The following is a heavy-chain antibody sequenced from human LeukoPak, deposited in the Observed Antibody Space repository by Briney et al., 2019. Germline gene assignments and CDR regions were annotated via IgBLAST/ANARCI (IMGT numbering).Heavy chain of an antibody. D-gene: IGHD3-22*01. J-gene: IGHJ4*02. Sequence: PGRSLKLSCVASGFTFSTYAMHWVRQAPGKGLEGVTVISYDGSKKYYADSVKGRFTISRDNSKNTLYLQVDSLRPEDTAVYYCAKPYDSSLYTNLDYWGQGTLVTVSS. CDR2: ISYDGSKK. CDR1: GFTFSTYA. CDR3: AKPYDSSLYTNLDY. V-gene: IGHV3-30-3*02.